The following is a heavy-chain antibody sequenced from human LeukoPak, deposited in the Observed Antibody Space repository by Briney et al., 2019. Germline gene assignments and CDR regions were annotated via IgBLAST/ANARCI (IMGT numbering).Heavy chain of an antibody. Sequence: PGGSLRPSCAASGFTFSSCTMNWVRQAPGKGLEWVSSISSSSSNTHYAVSVKGRFTISRDNAKNSLYLQMNSLRAEDTAVYYCVRGDGRDYWGQGTLVTVSS. CDR3: VRGDGRDY. D-gene: IGHD5-24*01. CDR2: ISSSSSNT. J-gene: IGHJ4*02. CDR1: GFTFSSCT. V-gene: IGHV3-21*01.